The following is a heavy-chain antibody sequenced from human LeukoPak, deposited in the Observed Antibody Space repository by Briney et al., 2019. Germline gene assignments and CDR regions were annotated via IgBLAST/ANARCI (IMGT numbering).Heavy chain of an antibody. V-gene: IGHV1-2*02. Sequence: GASVKVSCKASGYTFTGYYMHWVRQAPGQGLEWMGWINPNSGGTNYAQKFQGRVTMTRDTSISTAYMELSRLRSDDTAVYYCARVRDWGWRRFDYFDYWGQGTLVTVSS. D-gene: IGHD2-8*02. CDR2: INPNSGGT. CDR1: GYTFTGYY. CDR3: ARVRDWGWRRFDYFDY. J-gene: IGHJ4*02.